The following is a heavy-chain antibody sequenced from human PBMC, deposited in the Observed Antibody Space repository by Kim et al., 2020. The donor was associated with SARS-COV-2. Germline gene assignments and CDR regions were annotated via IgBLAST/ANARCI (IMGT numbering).Heavy chain of an antibody. V-gene: IGHV3-30-3*01. CDR1: GFTFSSYA. J-gene: IGHJ4*02. Sequence: GGSLRLSCAASGFTFSSYAMHWVRQAPGKGLEWVAVISYDGSNKYYADSVKGRFTISRDNSKNTLYLQMNSLRAEDTAVYYCAREALLLSREEGFDYWGQGTLVTVSS. D-gene: IGHD2-2*01. CDR2: ISYDGSNK. CDR3: AREALLLSREEGFDY.